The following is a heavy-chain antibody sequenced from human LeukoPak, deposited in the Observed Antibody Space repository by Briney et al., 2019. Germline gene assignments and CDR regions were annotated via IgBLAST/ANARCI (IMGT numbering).Heavy chain of an antibody. Sequence: HPGGSLRLSCAVSGFTFSSHDMTWVRQAPGKGLEWVSSIRSGGGSSFYADSVKGRFTVSRDNPKNTLYLQMNSLRAEDTAVYYCAKVSIQLWPPHYGMDVWGQGTTVTVSS. D-gene: IGHD5-18*01. V-gene: IGHV3-23*01. CDR3: AKVSIQLWPPHYGMDV. J-gene: IGHJ6*02. CDR1: GFTFSSHD. CDR2: IRSGGGSS.